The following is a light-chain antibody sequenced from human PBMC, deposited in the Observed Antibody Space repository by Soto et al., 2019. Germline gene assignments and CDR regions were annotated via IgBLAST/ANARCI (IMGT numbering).Light chain of an antibody. CDR3: QQYYSTPQT. CDR2: WAS. J-gene: IGKJ1*01. V-gene: IGKV4-1*01. CDR1: QSVLYSSNDENY. Sequence: DIVMTQSPDSLAVSRGERATINCKSSQSVLYSSNDENYLAWYQQKPGQPPKLLISWASTREFGVPDRFSGSGSGTDFTLTISTLQAEDVAVYYCQQYYSTPQTFGQGTKVEIK.